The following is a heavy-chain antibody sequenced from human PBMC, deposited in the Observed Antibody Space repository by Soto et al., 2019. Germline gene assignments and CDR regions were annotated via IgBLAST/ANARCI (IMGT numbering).Heavy chain of an antibody. Sequence: QLVESGGDLVQPGGSLRLSCVTSGFTFTSYWMTWVRRAPGKGLEWVANIRQDGSERYYVDSVKGRLTISRDNAKNSLYLQMSNLRAEDTAVYYCAREGGRFDYWGQGTLVTVSS. J-gene: IGHJ4*02. V-gene: IGHV3-7*01. CDR1: GFTFTSYW. CDR2: IRQDGSER. CDR3: AREGGRFDY. D-gene: IGHD3-16*01.